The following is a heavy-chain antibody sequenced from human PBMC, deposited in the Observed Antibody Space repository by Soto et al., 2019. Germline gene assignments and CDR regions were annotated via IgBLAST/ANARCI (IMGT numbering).Heavy chain of an antibody. J-gene: IGHJ2*01. Sequence: QVQLVQSGAEGKKPGASVNVSCEASGYTFTTYSMSWXRXXXXQGLEWMGWISGYNGNTNYAQKFRGRVTMTTDTSTKTVYMELRSLRSDDTAVYYCARSVYGGNSGSWYFDLWGRGTLVTVSS. CDR3: ARSVYGGNSGSWYFDL. CDR2: ISGYNGNT. V-gene: IGHV1-18*01. D-gene: IGHD4-17*01. CDR1: GYTFTTYS.